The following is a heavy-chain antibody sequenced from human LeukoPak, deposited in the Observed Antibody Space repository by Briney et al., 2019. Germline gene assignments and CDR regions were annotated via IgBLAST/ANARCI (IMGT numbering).Heavy chain of an antibody. CDR1: GFTFSSYT. Sequence: PGGSLRLSCAASGFTFSSYTINWVRQAPGKGLEWVSAISGSGGSTYYADSVKGRFTISRDNSKNTLYLQMNSLRAEDTAVYYCARVHSDSSSWYYYYYYYMDVWGKGTTVTISS. CDR2: ISGSGGST. D-gene: IGHD6-13*01. J-gene: IGHJ6*03. CDR3: ARVHSDSSSWYYYYYYYMDV. V-gene: IGHV3-23*01.